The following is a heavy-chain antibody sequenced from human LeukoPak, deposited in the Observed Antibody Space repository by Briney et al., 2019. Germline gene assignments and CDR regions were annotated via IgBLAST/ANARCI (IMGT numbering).Heavy chain of an antibody. J-gene: IGHJ4*02. CDR2: IYYSGST. D-gene: IGHD6-6*01. V-gene: IGHV4-59*11. Sequence: PSETLSLTCTVSGGSISSHYWSWIRQPPGKGLEWIGYIYYSGSTNYNPSLKSRVSISVDTSKNQFSLKLSSVTAADTAVYYCARAVGRLLMITAADIAAGQYYFDYWGQGTLVTVSS. CDR3: ARAVGRLLMITAADIAAGQYYFDY. CDR1: GGSISSHY.